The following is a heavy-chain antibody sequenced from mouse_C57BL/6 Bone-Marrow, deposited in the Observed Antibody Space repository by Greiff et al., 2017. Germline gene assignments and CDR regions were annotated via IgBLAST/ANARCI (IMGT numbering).Heavy chain of an antibody. Sequence: DVKLQESGGDLVKPGGSLKLSCAASGFTFSSYGMSWVRQTPDKRLEWVATISSGGSYTYYPDSVNGRFTISRDNAKNTLYLQMSSLKSEDTAMYYCARQKGAMDYWGQGTSVTVSS. J-gene: IGHJ4*01. CDR3: ARQKGAMDY. V-gene: IGHV5-6*02. CDR1: GFTFSSYG. CDR2: ISSGGSYT.